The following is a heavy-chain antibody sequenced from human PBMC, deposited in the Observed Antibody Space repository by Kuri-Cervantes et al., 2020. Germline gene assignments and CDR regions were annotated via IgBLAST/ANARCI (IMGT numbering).Heavy chain of an antibody. V-gene: IGHV3-9*01. CDR3: ARDRGVGWFDP. CDR2: ISWNSGII. CDR1: GFTFDDYA. J-gene: IGHJ5*02. Sequence: GGSLRLSCAASGFTFDDYAMHWVRQAPGKGLEWVSGISWNSGIIGYADSVKGRFTISRDNAKNSLYLQMNSLRAEDTALYYCARDRGVGWFDPWGQGTLVTVSS. D-gene: IGHD1-26*01.